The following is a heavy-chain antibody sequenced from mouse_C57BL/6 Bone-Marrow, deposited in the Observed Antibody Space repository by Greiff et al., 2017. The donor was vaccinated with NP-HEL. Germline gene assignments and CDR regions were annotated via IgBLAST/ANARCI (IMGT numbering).Heavy chain of an antibody. CDR3: VPLIYDGYSAWFAY. CDR1: GYTFTSYW. V-gene: IGHV1-64*01. CDR2: IHPNSGST. D-gene: IGHD2-3*01. Sequence: QVQLKQPGAELVKPGASVKLSCKASGYTFTSYWMHWVKQRPGQGLEWIGMIHPNSGSTNYNEKFKSKATLTVDKSSSTAYMQLSSLTSEDSAVYYCVPLIYDGYSAWFAYWGQGTLVTVSA. J-gene: IGHJ3*01.